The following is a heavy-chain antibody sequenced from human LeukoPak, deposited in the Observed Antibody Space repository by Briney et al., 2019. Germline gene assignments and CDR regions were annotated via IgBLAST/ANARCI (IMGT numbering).Heavy chain of an antibody. J-gene: IGHJ4*02. Sequence: ASVKVSCKASGYTFTGYYMHWVRQAPGQGLEWMGWINPNSGGTNYAQKFQGRVTMTRDTSISTAYMELSRLRSDDTAVYYCAKDLQRYGDYPNDYWGQGTLVTVSS. V-gene: IGHV1-2*02. CDR2: INPNSGGT. CDR3: AKDLQRYGDYPNDY. CDR1: GYTFTGYY. D-gene: IGHD4-17*01.